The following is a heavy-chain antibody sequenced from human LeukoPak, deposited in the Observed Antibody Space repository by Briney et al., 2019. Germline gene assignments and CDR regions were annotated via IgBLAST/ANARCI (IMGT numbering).Heavy chain of an antibody. CDR2: ISSGSSYI. D-gene: IGHD2-2*01. CDR3: ARLPTYQRGSTHRS. J-gene: IGHJ4*02. Sequence: GGSLRLSCVASGFTFSSYGMNWVRQAPGKGLEWVSSISSGSSYIDYAESVKGRFTTSRDNAKNSLYLQMNSLRAEDTAVYYCARLPTYQRGSTHRSWGQGTLVTVSS. CDR1: GFTFSSYG. V-gene: IGHV3-21*01.